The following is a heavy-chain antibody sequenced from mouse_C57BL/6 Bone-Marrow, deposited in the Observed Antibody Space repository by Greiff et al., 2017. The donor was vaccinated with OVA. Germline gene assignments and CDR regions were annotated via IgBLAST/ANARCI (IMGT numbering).Heavy chain of an antibody. V-gene: IGHV1-81*01. D-gene: IGHD2-1*01. Sequence: VQLQQSGAELARPGASVKLSCKASGYTFTSYGISWVKQRTGQGLEWIGEIYPRSGNTYYNEKFKGKATLTADKSSSTAYMELRSLTSEDSAVYFCARGNGNPYYYAMDYWGQGTSLTVSS. J-gene: IGHJ4*01. CDR2: IYPRSGNT. CDR3: ARGNGNPYYYAMDY. CDR1: GYTFTSYG.